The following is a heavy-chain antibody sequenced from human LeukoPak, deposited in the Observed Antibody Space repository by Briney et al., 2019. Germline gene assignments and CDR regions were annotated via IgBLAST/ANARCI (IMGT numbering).Heavy chain of an antibody. J-gene: IGHJ4*02. CDR3: ARGILPYYYDSSGYFHFDY. D-gene: IGHD3-22*01. CDR1: GGSISSYY. V-gene: IGHV4-59*01. Sequence: SETLSLTCTVSGGSISSYYWSWIRQPPGKGLEWIGYIYYSGSTNYNPSLKSRVTISVDTSKNQFSLKLSSVTAADTAVYYCARGILPYYYDSSGYFHFDYWGQGTLVTVSS. CDR2: IYYSGST.